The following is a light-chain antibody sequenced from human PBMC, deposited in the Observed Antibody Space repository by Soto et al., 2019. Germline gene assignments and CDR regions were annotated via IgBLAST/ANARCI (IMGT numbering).Light chain of an antibody. CDR2: LNSDGSH. CDR3: QTWGTGIQV. Sequence: QPVLTQSPSASASLGASVKLTCTLSSGHSSYAIAWHQQQPEKGTRYLMNLNSDGSHSKGDGIPDRFSGSSSGAERYFTISSLQSEDETDYYCQTWGTGIQVFGGGTKVTVL. J-gene: IGLJ3*02. V-gene: IGLV4-69*01. CDR1: SGHSSYA.